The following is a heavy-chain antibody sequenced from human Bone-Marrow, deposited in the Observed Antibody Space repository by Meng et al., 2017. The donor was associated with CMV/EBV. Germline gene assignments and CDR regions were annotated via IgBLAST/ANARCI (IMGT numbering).Heavy chain of an antibody. CDR1: GLTFSRYG. CDR3: ATSVWSGYYYSFDI. J-gene: IGHJ3*02. Sequence: GESLKISCAASGLTFSRYGMHWVRQAPGKGLEWVAVIWYDGSNEHYADSVKGRFTISRDNSKSTLYLQMNSLRVEDTGVYYCATSVWSGYYYSFDIWGQGTMVTVSS. V-gene: IGHV3-33*03. D-gene: IGHD3-3*01. CDR2: IWYDGSNE.